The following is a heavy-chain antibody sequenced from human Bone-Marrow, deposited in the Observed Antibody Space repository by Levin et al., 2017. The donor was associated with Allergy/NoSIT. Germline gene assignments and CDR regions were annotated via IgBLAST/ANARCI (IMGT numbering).Heavy chain of an antibody. V-gene: IGHV3-33*01. CDR2: IWYDGSNK. J-gene: IGHJ6*02. Sequence: GGSLRLSCAASGFTFSSYGMHWVRQAPGKGLEWVAVIWYDGSNKYYADSVKGRFTISRDNSKNTLYLQMNSLRAEDTAVYYCARVMSAVQLWVEGSAELGMGYYYYGMDVWGQGTTVTVSS. D-gene: IGHD5-18*01. CDR1: GFTFSSYG. CDR3: ARVMSAVQLWVEGSAELGMGYYYYGMDV.